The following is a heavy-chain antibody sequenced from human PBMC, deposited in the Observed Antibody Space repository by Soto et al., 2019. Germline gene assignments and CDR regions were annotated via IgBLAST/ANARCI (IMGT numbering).Heavy chain of an antibody. V-gene: IGHV3-30*18. CDR2: ISYDGSNK. Sequence: QVQLVESGGGVVQPGRSLRLSCAASGFTFSSYGMHWVRQAPGKGLEWVAVISYDGSNKYYADSVKGRFTISRDNSKNTLYLQMNSLRAEDTAVYYCAKDHYGDYYYYGIDVWGQGTTVTVSS. J-gene: IGHJ6*02. CDR3: AKDHYGDYYYYGIDV. CDR1: GFTFSSYG. D-gene: IGHD4-17*01.